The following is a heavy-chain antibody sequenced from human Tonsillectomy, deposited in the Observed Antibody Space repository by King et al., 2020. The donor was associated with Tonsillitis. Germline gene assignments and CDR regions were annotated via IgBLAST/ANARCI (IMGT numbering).Heavy chain of an antibody. Sequence: VQLVESGGGLVKPGGSLRLSCAASGFTFSDYYMNWIRQGPGKGLEWVSSISSSGTTIYYADSVKGRFTISRDNAKSSLYLQMNSLRAEDTAVYYCARDVYSVYDFRIGSIDYYYFYGMDVGGQGTTVTVSS. D-gene: IGHD5/OR15-5a*01. CDR2: ISSSGTTI. J-gene: IGHJ6*02. V-gene: IGHV3-11*01. CDR1: GFTFSDYY. CDR3: ARDVYSVYDFRIGSIDYYYFYGMDV.